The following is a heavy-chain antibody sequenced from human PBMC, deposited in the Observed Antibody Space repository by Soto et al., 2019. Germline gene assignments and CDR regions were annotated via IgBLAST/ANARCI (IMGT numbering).Heavy chain of an antibody. CDR2: IKEDGSQK. J-gene: IGHJ4*02. V-gene: IGHV3-7*01. CDR3: ANEVDCSSTSCYAPNFDY. Sequence: GGSLRLSCVASGFTFSSYGMSWVRQAPGKGLEWVANIKEDGSQKNYVDSVKGRFTISRDNSKNTLYLQMNNLRAEDTAVYYCANEVDCSSTSCYAPNFDYWGQGTLVTVSS. CDR1: GFTFSSYG. D-gene: IGHD2-2*01.